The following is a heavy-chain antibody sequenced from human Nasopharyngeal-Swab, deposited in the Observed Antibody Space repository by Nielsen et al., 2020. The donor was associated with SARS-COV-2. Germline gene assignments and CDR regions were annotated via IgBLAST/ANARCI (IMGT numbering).Heavy chain of an antibody. Sequence: GGSLRLSCAASGFTFSSYAMSWVRQAPGKGLEWVSAISGSGGSTYYADSVKGRFTISRDNSKKTLYLQMNSLRAEDTAVYYCAKDILPGRYDRTYDAFDIWGQGTMVTVSS. CDR3: AKDILPGRYDRTYDAFDI. D-gene: IGHD3-22*01. CDR2: ISGSGGST. CDR1: GFTFSSYA. J-gene: IGHJ3*02. V-gene: IGHV3-23*01.